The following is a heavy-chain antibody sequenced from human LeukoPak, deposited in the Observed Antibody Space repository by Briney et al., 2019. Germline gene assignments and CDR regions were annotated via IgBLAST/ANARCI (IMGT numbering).Heavy chain of an antibody. CDR3: ARMRLVRGAFDI. D-gene: IGHD6-6*01. Sequence: GGSLRLSCAASAFIFSVYWMSWVRQAPGKGLEWVANIKQDGSENYYVDSVKGRFTISRDNAKNSLYLQMNSLRAEDTAVYYCARMRLVRGAFDIWGQGTRVTVSS. CDR1: AFIFSVYW. CDR2: IKQDGSEN. V-gene: IGHV3-7*03. J-gene: IGHJ3*02.